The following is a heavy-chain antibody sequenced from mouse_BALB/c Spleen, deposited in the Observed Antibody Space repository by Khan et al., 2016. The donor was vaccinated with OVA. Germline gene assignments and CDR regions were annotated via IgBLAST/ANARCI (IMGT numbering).Heavy chain of an antibody. CDR3: TRTEIHYYGSYAMDY. Sequence: VQLQQSGAELVKPGASVKLSCTASGFNIKDTYIHWVKQRPEQGLEWIGRIDPEFGNTKYDPKFQDKATIIADTSSNTAYLHLSSLTSEDTAGYVCTRTEIHYYGSYAMDYWGQGTSVTVSS. J-gene: IGHJ4*01. CDR2: IDPEFGNT. V-gene: IGHV14-3*02. D-gene: IGHD1-2*01. CDR1: GFNIKDTY.